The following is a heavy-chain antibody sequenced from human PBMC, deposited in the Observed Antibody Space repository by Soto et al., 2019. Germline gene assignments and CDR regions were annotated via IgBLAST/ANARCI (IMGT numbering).Heavy chain of an antibody. J-gene: IGHJ4*02. CDR1: GHSFVTHW. V-gene: IGHV5-51*01. D-gene: IGHD6-19*01. CDR3: ARQHPLDSSAWYN. Sequence: GESLKISCKGSGHSFVTHWIGWVRQMPGKDLEWVGTIYAGDSDTRYGPSFEGQVTMSVDKSISTAYLHWSSLKASDSAIYYCARQHPLDSSAWYNWGQGTLVTVSS. CDR2: IYAGDSDT.